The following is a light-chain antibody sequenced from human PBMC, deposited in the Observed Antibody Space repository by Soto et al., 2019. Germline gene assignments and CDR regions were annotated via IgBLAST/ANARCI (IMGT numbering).Light chain of an antibody. CDR3: HRNSNWPPLT. CDR2: DAS. J-gene: IGKJ4*01. V-gene: IGKV3-11*01. Sequence: EIVLTQSPATLSLSPGERATLSCRASQSVSSYLAWYQQKPGQAPRILIYDASNSTTGIPARFSGSGSQTDFTPNISCAEPEDFADYYCHRNSNWPPLTLGGGTKVEIK. CDR1: QSVSSY.